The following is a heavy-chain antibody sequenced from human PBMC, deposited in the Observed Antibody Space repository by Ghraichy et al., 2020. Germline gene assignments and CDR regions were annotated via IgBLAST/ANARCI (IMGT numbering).Heavy chain of an antibody. CDR3: ARLWRYCSGGSCYLRRRPASGLQESHDAFDI. CDR2: INHSGST. J-gene: IGHJ3*02. V-gene: IGHV4-34*01. D-gene: IGHD2-15*01. CDR1: GGSFSGYY. Sequence: SETLSLTCAVYGGSFSGYYWSWIRQPPGKGLEWIGEINHSGSTNYNPSLKSRVTISVDTSKNQFSLKLSSVTAADTAVYYCARLWRYCSGGSCYLRRRPASGLQESHDAFDIWGQGTMVTVSS.